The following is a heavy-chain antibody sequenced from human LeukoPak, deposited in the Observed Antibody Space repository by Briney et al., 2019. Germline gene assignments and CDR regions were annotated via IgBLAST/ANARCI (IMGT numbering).Heavy chain of an antibody. V-gene: IGHV3-23*01. D-gene: IGHD3-22*01. CDR3: AKDYYDSSGFVVQH. CDR1: GFTFSSYA. J-gene: IGHJ1*01. Sequence: GGSLRLSCAASGFTFSSYAMSWVRQAPGKGLEWVSAISGSGGSTYYADSVKGRFTISRDNSKNTLYLQMNSLRAGDTAVYYCAKDYYDSSGFVVQHWGQGTLVTVSS. CDR2: ISGSGGST.